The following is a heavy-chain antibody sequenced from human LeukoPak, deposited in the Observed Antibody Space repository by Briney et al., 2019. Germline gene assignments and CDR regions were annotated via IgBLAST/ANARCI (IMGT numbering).Heavy chain of an antibody. D-gene: IGHD3-10*02. CDR1: GFNFDRYT. V-gene: IGHV3-43*01. CDR3: AKELDTMFFDY. J-gene: IGHJ4*02. CDR2: AGWAGGTT. Sequence: GGSLRLSCATSGFNFDRYTIHWVRQAPGKGLEWVSLAGWAGGTTFYSDSVRGRFTISRDSGRKSVHLQMNSLTADDTAFYFCAKELDTMFFDYWGQGALVTVSS.